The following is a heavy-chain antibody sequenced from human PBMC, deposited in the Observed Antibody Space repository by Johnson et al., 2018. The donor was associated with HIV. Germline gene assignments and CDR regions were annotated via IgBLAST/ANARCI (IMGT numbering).Heavy chain of an antibody. Sequence: VPSVESGGGVVQPGRSLRLSCAASGFTFSSYAMHWVRQAPGKGLEWVAVISYDGSNKYYADSVKGRFTISRDNSKNTLYLQMNSLRAEDTAVYYCARDFMYAFDIWGQGTMVTVSS. V-gene: IGHV3-30-3*01. D-gene: IGHD3-10*02. CDR2: ISYDGSNK. CDR1: GFTFSSYA. J-gene: IGHJ3*02. CDR3: ARDFMYAFDI.